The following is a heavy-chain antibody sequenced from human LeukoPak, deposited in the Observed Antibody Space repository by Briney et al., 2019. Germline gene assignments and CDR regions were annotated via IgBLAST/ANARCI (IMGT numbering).Heavy chain of an antibody. D-gene: IGHD6-13*01. Sequence: GGSLRLSCAASGFTFSSYGMHWVRQAPGKGLEWVAVIWYDGSNKYYADSVKGRFTISRDNSKNTLYLQMNSLRAEDTAVYYCASFIAAAGNFDHWGQGTLVTVSS. CDR2: IWYDGSNK. V-gene: IGHV3-33*01. CDR1: GFTFSSYG. J-gene: IGHJ4*02. CDR3: ASFIAAAGNFDH.